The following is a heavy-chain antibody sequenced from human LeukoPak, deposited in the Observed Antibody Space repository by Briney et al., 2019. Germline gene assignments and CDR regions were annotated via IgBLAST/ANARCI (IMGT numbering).Heavy chain of an antibody. CDR2: ISSSSSYI. CDR3: ASGTSDYVWGSYRA. J-gene: IGHJ5*02. V-gene: IGHV3-21*01. Sequence: GGSLRLSCAASGFTFSSYSMNWVRQAPGKGLEWASSISSSSSYIYYADSVKGRFTISRDNAKNSLYLQMNSLRAEDTAVYYCASGTSDYVWGSYRAWGQGTLVTVSS. CDR1: GFTFSSYS. D-gene: IGHD3-16*02.